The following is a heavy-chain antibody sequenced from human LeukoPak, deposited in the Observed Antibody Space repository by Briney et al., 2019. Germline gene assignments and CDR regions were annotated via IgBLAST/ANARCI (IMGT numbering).Heavy chain of an antibody. CDR3: VRHAPKTTVTTHGLDY. J-gene: IGHJ4*02. Sequence: SETLSLTCTVSGGSITSTSYHWAWIRQPPGKGLEYIGSIYYSGNTYYNPSLKGPVTISVDTSKNQFSLKLSSVTAADTAVYYCVRHAPKTTVTTHGLDYWGQGTLVTVSS. D-gene: IGHD4-17*01. CDR1: GGSITSTSYH. V-gene: IGHV4-39*01. CDR2: IYYSGNT.